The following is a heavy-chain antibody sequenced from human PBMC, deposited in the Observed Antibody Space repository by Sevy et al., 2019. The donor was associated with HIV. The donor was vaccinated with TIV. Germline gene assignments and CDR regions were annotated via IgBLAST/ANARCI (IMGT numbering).Heavy chain of an antibody. CDR1: GYSISSGCY. CDR3: ARARYYDSSAYYYFDY. Sequence: SETLSLTCAVSGYSISSGCYWGWIRQPPGKGLEWIESIYHGGSTYYNPSLKSRVTISVDTSKNQFSLKLSSVTAADTAVYYCARARYYDSSAYYYFDYWGQGTLVTISS. D-gene: IGHD3-22*01. V-gene: IGHV4-38-2*01. CDR2: IYHGGST. J-gene: IGHJ4*02.